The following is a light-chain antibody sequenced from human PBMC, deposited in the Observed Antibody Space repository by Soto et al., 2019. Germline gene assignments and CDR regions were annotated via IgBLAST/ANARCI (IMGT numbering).Light chain of an antibody. CDR1: QSVRDNY. J-gene: IGKJ2*01. CDR3: QQYGASPFT. CDR2: GAD. V-gene: IGKV3-20*01. Sequence: IVLTQSPGTLSLSPGDTATLSCGASQSVRDNYLAWYQKKPAQAPRLLIYGADARAAGIPDRFSGSGSGTDFTLTISRLQPEDFAVYYCQQYGASPFTFGQGTKVEIK.